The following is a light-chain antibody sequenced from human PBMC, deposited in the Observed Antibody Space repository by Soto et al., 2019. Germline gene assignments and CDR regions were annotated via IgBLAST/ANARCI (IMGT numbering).Light chain of an antibody. CDR2: EVT. CDR1: SSDVGGYNY. CDR3: SSYADSNSYV. J-gene: IGLJ1*01. Sequence: QSALTQPPSASGSPGQSVTISCTGTSSDVGGYNYVYWYQQHPGKAPKLMIYEVTKRPSGVPDRFSGSKSGNTASLTVSGLQAEDKADYYCSSYADSNSYVFGTGTKLTVL. V-gene: IGLV2-8*01.